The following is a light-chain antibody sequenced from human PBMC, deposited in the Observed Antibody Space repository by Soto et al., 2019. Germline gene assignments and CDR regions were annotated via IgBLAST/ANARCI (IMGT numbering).Light chain of an antibody. V-gene: IGLV3-9*01. CDR2: RNT. J-gene: IGLJ3*02. CDR1: NIGSKK. CDR3: QVWDSNSGV. Sequence: SYELTQPLSVSVALGQTASITCGGDNIGSKKVHWYQQKPGQAPVLVIYRNTNRPSGIPERFSGSNSGNTATLTISRAQAGDEADYYCQVWDSNSGVFGGGTKVTVL.